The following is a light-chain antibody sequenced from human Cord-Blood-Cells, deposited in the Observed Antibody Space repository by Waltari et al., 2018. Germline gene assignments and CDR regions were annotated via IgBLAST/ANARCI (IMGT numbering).Light chain of an antibody. CDR3: QQYYSYPLT. CDR2: VAS. CDR1: QGIRRY. J-gene: IGKJ4*01. Sequence: AIRTTLSPSPFSAPTGNRVNITCRASQGIRRYLAWYQQKPGKAPKLLICVASTLQSGVPSRFSGSGSGTDFTLTISCLQSEDFATYYCQQYYSYPLTFGGGTKVEIK. V-gene: IGKV1-8*01.